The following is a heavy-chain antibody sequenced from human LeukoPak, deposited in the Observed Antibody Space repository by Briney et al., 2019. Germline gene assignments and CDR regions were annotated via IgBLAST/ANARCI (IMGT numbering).Heavy chain of an antibody. J-gene: IGHJ2*01. CDR2: INPTDGNT. V-gene: IGHV1-46*01. CDR3: ARDGGKAAAGSYWYFDL. Sequence: ASVKVSCKASGYSFINYYIHWVRQAPGQGLEWIGLINPTDGNTDSAQTFQGRVTMTRDMPTNTVSMELSSLTSDDTAVYYCARDGGKAAAGSYWYFDLWGRGTLVTVSS. CDR1: GYSFINYY. D-gene: IGHD6-13*01.